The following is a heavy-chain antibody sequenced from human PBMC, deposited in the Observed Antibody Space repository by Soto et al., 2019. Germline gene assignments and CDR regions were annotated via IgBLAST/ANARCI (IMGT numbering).Heavy chain of an antibody. CDR2: IYYSGIT. D-gene: IGHD3-10*01. J-gene: IGHJ5*02. CDR3: ARGGGFGESRLYLEFDP. CDR1: GASISSGAYY. Sequence: QVQLQESGPGLVKPSQILSLTCTVSGASISSGAYYWSWIRQHPGKGLEWIGYIYYSGITHYTPSIKSQSTISVDTSKNQFTLKLSAVTAADTAVYYCARGGGFGESRLYLEFDPWGQGTLVTVSS. V-gene: IGHV4-31*01.